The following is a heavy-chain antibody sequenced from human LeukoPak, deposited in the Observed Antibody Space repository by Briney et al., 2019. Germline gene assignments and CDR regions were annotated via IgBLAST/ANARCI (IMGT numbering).Heavy chain of an antibody. J-gene: IGHJ4*02. Sequence: SETLSLTCTVSGDSIRSYYWSWIRQPPGKGLEWIGCISYSGSTHYNPSLKSRLSISVDTSKNQFSLKMISVTAADTAVYYCATYEGAVAGYFDYWGQGTLVTVSS. CDR2: ISYSGST. CDR1: GDSIRSYY. CDR3: ATYEGAVAGYFDY. D-gene: IGHD6-19*01. V-gene: IGHV4-59*08.